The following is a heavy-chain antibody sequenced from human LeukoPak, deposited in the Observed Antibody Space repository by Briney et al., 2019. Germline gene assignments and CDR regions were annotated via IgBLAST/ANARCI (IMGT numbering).Heavy chain of an antibody. CDR3: AREAGSSGYFDY. D-gene: IGHD3-22*01. CDR2: IHTSGST. J-gene: IGHJ4*02. V-gene: IGHV4-4*07. Sequence: PSETLSLTCTVSGGSISSYYWTWIRQPAGKGLEWIGRIHTSGSTNHNPSLKSRVTMSVDTSNNQFSLKLSSVTAADTAVYYCAREAGSSGYFDYWGQGTLVTVSS. CDR1: GGSISSYY.